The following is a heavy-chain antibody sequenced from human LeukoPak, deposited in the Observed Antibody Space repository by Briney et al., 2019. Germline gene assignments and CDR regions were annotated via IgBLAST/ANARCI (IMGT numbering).Heavy chain of an antibody. CDR2: ISSSSSYI. CDR3: ARGGYIVVASVLDY. V-gene: IGHV3-21*04. D-gene: IGHD2-2*01. J-gene: IGHJ4*02. CDR1: GFTFSSYS. Sequence: GGSLRLSCAASGFTFSSYSMNWVRQAPGKGLEWVSSISSSSSYIYYADSVKGRFTISRDNAKNSLYLQMNSLRAEDTAVYYCARGGYIVVASVLDYWGQGTLVTVSS.